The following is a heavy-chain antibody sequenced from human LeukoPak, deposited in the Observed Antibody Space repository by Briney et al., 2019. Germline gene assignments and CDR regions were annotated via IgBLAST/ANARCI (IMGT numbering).Heavy chain of an antibody. V-gene: IGHV3-15*01. CDR2: IKGKTDGGTT. CDR3: TPDPGHYFDY. Sequence: GGSLRLSCAASGFTFSNAWMSWVRQAPGEGLEWVGHIKGKTDGGTTDYAAPGKCKFTSSRDDSKSTLYLQTNSLKTEDTAVYYCTPDPGHYFDYWGQGTLVTVSS. CDR1: GFTFSNAW. J-gene: IGHJ4*02.